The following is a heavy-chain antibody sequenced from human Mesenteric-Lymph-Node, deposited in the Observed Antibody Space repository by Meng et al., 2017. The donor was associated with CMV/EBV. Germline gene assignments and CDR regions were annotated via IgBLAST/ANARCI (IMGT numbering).Heavy chain of an antibody. Sequence: CAASGFTFSEYFMSWIRQAPGKGLEWISYISSSGSIYYADSVKGRFTISRDDAKNSVYLQMNGLRAEDTGVYYCARDRGYDLDYFDYWGQGTLVTVSS. CDR3: ARDRGYDLDYFDY. V-gene: IGHV3-11*04. J-gene: IGHJ4*02. D-gene: IGHD5-12*01. CDR2: ISSSGSI. CDR1: GFTFSEYF.